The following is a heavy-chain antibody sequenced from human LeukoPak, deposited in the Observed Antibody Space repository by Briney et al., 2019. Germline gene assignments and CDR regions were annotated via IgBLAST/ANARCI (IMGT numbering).Heavy chain of an antibody. CDR1: GFTFSSDT. D-gene: IGHD1-1*01. J-gene: IGHJ4*02. CDR2: ISSSSSYI. CDR3: ARGGTTFEH. Sequence: GGSLRLSCAASGFTFSSDTMNWVRQAPGKGLEWVSSISSSSSYIYYADSVKVRFTISRANAKHSLYLQMNSLRAEDTAVYYCARGGTTFEHWGQGTLVTVSS. V-gene: IGHV3-21*01.